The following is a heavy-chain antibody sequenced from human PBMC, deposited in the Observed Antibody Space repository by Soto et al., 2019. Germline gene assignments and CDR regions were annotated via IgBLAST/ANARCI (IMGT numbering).Heavy chain of an antibody. J-gene: IGHJ6*02. D-gene: IGHD2-2*01. Sequence: EVQLVESGGGLVMPGGSLRLSCADSGFTFTTYSLTWVRQAPGKGLEWGASIGSSSNYIYYADSVKGRFTISRDNAKNSLFLQMNSLRAEDTAVYYCATLTYCSSASCPNYYYVMDVWGQGTTVTVSS. CDR1: GFTFTTYS. CDR3: ATLTYCSSASCPNYYYVMDV. V-gene: IGHV3-21*02. CDR2: IGSSSNYI.